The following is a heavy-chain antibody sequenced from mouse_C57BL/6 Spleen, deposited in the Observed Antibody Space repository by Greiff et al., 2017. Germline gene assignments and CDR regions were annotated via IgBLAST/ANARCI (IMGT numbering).Heavy chain of an antibody. V-gene: IGHV6-3*01. J-gene: IGHJ3*01. CDR2: IRLKSDNYAT. CDR1: GFTFSNYW. D-gene: IGHD1-1*01. CDR3: TVADYYGSSSWFAY. Sequence: VQLKESGGGLVQPGGSMKLSCVASGFTFSNYWMNWVRQSPEKGLEWVAQIRLKSDNYATHYAESVKGRFTISRDDSKSSVYLQMNNLRAEDTGIYYCTVADYYGSSSWFAYWGQGTLVTVSA.